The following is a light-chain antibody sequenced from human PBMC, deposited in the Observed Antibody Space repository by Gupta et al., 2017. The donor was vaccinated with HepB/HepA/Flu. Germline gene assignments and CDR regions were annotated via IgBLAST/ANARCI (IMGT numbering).Light chain of an antibody. CDR1: QSVLFSSNNKNY. J-gene: IGKJ4*01. Sequence: DIVMTQSPDSLAVSLGERATVNCKSSQSVLFSSNNKNYFAWYQQKAGQPPKLLIYWASARESGVPDRFSGSGSGTDFTLTISSLQAEDVAVYYCQQYLRAPATFGGGTRVEIK. CDR2: WAS. CDR3: QQYLRAPAT. V-gene: IGKV4-1*01.